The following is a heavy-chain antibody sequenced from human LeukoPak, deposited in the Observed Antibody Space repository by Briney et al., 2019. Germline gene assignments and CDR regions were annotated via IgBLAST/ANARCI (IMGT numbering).Heavy chain of an antibody. J-gene: IGHJ4*02. CDR2: ISSSSSYI. Sequence: GGSVTLYCAASGFTFSSYSMNWVGQAPGKGLEWVSSISSSSSYIYYSDSVKGRFTISRDNAKNSLYLQMNSLRAEDTAVYYCAREGGYDYWGEGTMGPVSS. V-gene: IGHV3-21*01. D-gene: IGHD1-1*01. CDR3: AREGGYDY. CDR1: GFTFSSYS.